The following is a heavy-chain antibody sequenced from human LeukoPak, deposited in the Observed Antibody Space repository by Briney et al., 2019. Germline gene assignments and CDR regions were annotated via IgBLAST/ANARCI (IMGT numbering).Heavy chain of an antibody. CDR2: IYYSGST. D-gene: IGHD4-17*01. J-gene: IGHJ4*02. CDR1: GGSISSGGYY. V-gene: IGHV4-31*03. Sequence: SQTLSLTRTVSGGSISSGGYYWSWIRQHPGKGLEWIGYIYYSGSTYYNPSLKSRVTISVDTSKNQFSLKLSSVTAADTAVYYCARDRGRDYDYGDYLPLGYFDYWGQGTLVTVSS. CDR3: ARDRGRDYDYGDYLPLGYFDY.